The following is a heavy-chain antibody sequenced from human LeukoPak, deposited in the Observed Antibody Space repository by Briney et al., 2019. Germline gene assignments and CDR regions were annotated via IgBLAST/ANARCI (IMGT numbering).Heavy chain of an antibody. J-gene: IGHJ4*02. Sequence: GGSLRLSCAASGFTFSSYSMNWVRQAPGKGLEWVSAISGSGGSTYYADSVKGRFTISRDNSKNTLYLQMNSLRAEDTAVYYCARDWLTGDSYYFDYWGQGTLVTVSS. CDR2: ISGSGGST. D-gene: IGHD7-27*01. CDR3: ARDWLTGDSYYFDY. CDR1: GFTFSSYS. V-gene: IGHV3-23*01.